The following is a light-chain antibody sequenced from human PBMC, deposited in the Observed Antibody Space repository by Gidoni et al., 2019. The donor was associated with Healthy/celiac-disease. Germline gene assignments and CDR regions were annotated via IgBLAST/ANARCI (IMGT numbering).Light chain of an antibody. J-gene: IGKJ2*04. CDR1: QSVLYSSNNKNY. CDR2: WAS. CDR3: QQYYSTPRS. V-gene: IGKV4-1*01. Sequence: DLVMTQSPDSLAVSLRERATIHCKSSQSVLYSSNNKNYLAWYQQKPGQPPKLLIYWASTRESGVPDRFSGSGSGTDFTLTISSLQAEDVAVYYCQQYYSTPRSFGQGTKLEIK.